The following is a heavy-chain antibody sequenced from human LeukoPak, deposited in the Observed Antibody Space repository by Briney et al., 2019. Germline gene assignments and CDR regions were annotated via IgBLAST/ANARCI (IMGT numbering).Heavy chain of an antibody. Sequence: GGSLRLSCAASGFTFGSYAMTWVRQAPGKGLEWVSGISGSGDSTFYADSVKGRFTISRDNSKKTLYLQMNSLRAEDTAVYYCAKSGSIWYYFDSWGQGTLVTVSS. J-gene: IGHJ4*02. CDR1: GFTFGSYA. V-gene: IGHV3-23*01. CDR2: ISGSGDST. CDR3: AKSGSIWYYFDS. D-gene: IGHD6-13*01.